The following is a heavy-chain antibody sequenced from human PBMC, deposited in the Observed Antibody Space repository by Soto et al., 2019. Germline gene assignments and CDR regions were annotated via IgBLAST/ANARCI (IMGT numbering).Heavy chain of an antibody. J-gene: IGHJ6*02. CDR3: AREPPRSGVAATHYYYYGMDV. CDR1: GFTFRSYA. V-gene: IGHV3-30-3*01. D-gene: IGHD2-15*01. CDR2: ISYDGSNK. Sequence: GGSLRLSCAASGFTFRSYAMHWVRQAPGKGLEWVAVISYDGSNKYYADSVKGRSTISRDNSKNTLYLQMNSLRAEDTAVYYCAREPPRSGVAATHYYYYGMDVWGQGTTVTVSS.